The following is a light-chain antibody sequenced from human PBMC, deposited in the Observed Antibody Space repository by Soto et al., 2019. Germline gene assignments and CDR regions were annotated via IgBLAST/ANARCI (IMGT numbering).Light chain of an antibody. Sequence: AIRMTQSPSSLSASTGDRVTITCRASQGISGYLAWYQQKPGKAPKLLIYAASTLQSGVPSRFSGSGSGTDFTLTISCLQSEDFATYYCQQYYSYPLTFGQGTKVEIK. CDR3: QQYYSYPLT. CDR2: AAS. V-gene: IGKV1-8*01. J-gene: IGKJ1*01. CDR1: QGISGY.